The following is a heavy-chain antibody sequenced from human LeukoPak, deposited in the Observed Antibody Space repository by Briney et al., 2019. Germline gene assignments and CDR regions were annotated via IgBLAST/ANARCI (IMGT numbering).Heavy chain of an antibody. CDR2: IYSGGST. J-gene: IGHJ6*03. V-gene: IGHV3-66*01. CDR1: EFSVGSNY. Sequence: GGSLRLSCAASEFSVGSNYMTWVRQAPGKGLEWVSLIYSGGSTYYADSVKGRFTISRDNSKNTLYLQMNSLGAEDTAVYYCAKDRCSNGIGCLYYYMDVWGKGTMVTISS. D-gene: IGHD2-8*01. CDR3: AKDRCSNGIGCLYYYMDV.